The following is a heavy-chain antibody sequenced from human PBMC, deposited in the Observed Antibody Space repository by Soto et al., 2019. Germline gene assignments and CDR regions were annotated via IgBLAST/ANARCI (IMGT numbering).Heavy chain of an antibody. D-gene: IGHD6-13*01. CDR3: ARRGYGSRWPNVYMDV. CDR1: GFTFSNYE. Sequence: GGSMRVSCAAAGFTFSNYEMHWVRQDPGKGLEYVSGISNNGAHTDYAKSVKGRFTISRDNSENTLYLQMGSLRAEDMALYYCARRGYGSRWPNVYMDVWGKGTTVTVSS. J-gene: IGHJ6*03. CDR2: ISNNGAHT. V-gene: IGHV3-64*01.